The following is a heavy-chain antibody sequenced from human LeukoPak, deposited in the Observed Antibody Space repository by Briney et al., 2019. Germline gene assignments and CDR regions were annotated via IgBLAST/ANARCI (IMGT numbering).Heavy chain of an antibody. Sequence: GGSLRLSCAASGFTFSSTWMQWFRHAPGKGLVWVSRIHSDGSSTIYADSVKGRFTISRDNAKNTLYLQMNSLRAEDTAVYYCVRDRYYVPDYWGQGTLVTVSS. V-gene: IGHV3-74*01. J-gene: IGHJ4*02. CDR2: IHSDGSST. D-gene: IGHD3-10*02. CDR3: VRDRYYVPDY. CDR1: GFTFSSTW.